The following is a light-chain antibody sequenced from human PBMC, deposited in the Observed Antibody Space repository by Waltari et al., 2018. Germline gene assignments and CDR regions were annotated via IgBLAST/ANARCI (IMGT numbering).Light chain of an antibody. CDR1: QNIGSY. CDR3: QQTYSTSWT. J-gene: IGKJ1*01. Sequence: DIQMTQSPSSVSASVGDRVTITCRASQNIGSYLIWYQQKPGKAPNLLIYSASSLQSGVPSRFSGSGSGTDFTLTISNLQPEDLASYYCQQTYSTSWTFGQGTKVEIK. V-gene: IGKV1-39*01. CDR2: SAS.